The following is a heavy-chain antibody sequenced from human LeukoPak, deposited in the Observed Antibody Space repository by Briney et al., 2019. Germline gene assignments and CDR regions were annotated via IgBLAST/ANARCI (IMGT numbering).Heavy chain of an antibody. CDR3: AGVYYDGSGSFDY. CDR2: INPNSGVT. Sequence: GASVKVSCKASGYTFSDYYMHWVRQAPGQGLEWMGWINPNSGVTKYAQKFQGRVTMTRYTSISTAYMELSRLRSDDTAVYYCAGVYYDGSGSFDYWGLGTLVTVSS. V-gene: IGHV1-2*02. D-gene: IGHD3-22*01. CDR1: GYTFSDYY. J-gene: IGHJ4*02.